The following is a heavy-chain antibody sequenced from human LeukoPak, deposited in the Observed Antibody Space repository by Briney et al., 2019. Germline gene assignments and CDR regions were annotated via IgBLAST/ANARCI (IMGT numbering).Heavy chain of an antibody. D-gene: IGHD6-13*01. J-gene: IGHJ4*02. CDR3: ARSRTAAAGSPYGY. Sequence: SETLSLTCAVYGGSFSGYYWSWIRQPPGKGLEWIGEINHSGSTNYNPSRKSRVTISVDTSKNQFSLKLSSVTAADTAVYYCARSRTAAAGSPYGYWGQGTLVTVSS. CDR1: GGSFSGYY. CDR2: INHSGST. V-gene: IGHV4-34*01.